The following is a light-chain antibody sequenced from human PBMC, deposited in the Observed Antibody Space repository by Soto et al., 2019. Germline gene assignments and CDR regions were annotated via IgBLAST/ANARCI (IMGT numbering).Light chain of an antibody. CDR3: HQRGEWPLT. V-gene: IGKV3-11*01. Sequence: VLTQSPATLSLSPGERATLSCRPRQRFHSYLGWYHQKLGQAPRLLICDAYNRATGIPARFSGSGSGTDFTLTISSLEPEDFEVYYCHQRGEWPLTFGGGTKVDIK. CDR2: DAY. J-gene: IGKJ4*01. CDR1: QRFHSY.